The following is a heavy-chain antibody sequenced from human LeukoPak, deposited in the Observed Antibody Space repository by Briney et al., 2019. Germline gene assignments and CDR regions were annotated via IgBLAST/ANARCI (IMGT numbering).Heavy chain of an antibody. J-gene: IGHJ4*02. CDR2: INHSGST. D-gene: IGHD6-13*01. CDR1: GGSFSGYY. CDR3: AILASAPIAAATPIVDY. Sequence: SETLSLTCAVYGGSFSGYYWSWIRQPPGKGLEWIGEINHSGSTNYNPSLKSRVTISVDTSKNRFSLKLSSVTAADTAVYYCAILASAPIAAATPIVDYWGQRTLVTVSS. V-gene: IGHV4-34*01.